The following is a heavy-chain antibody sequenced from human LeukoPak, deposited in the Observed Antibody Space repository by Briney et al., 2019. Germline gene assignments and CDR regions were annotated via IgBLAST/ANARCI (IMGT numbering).Heavy chain of an antibody. CDR1: EFTFSDYY. Sequence: GGSLRLSCAASEFTFSDYYMSWIRQAPGKGLAWVSYISSTASTKYYADSVKGRFTIARDNAKNSLYLQMNSLRAEDTAVYYCAELGITMIGGVWGKGTTVTISS. D-gene: IGHD3-10*02. CDR3: AELGITMIGGV. CDR2: ISSTASTK. J-gene: IGHJ6*04. V-gene: IGHV3-11*04.